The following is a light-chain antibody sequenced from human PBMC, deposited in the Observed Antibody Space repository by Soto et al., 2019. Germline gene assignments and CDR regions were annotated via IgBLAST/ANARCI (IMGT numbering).Light chain of an antibody. CDR2: GAS. J-gene: IGKJ1*01. Sequence: EIVLTQSPGTLSLPPGETATLSCGASQSVSNNYLAWYQQKPGKAPRLLIYGASNRATGIPDRFSGSGSGTDFTLTISRLEPEDFAVYYCQQYGSSGTFGQGTKVDIK. CDR1: QSVSNNY. V-gene: IGKV3-20*01. CDR3: QQYGSSGT.